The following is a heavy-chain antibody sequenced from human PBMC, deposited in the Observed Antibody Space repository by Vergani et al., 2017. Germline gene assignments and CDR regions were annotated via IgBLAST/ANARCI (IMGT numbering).Heavy chain of an antibody. CDR2: IIPIFGTT. J-gene: IGHJ6*02. V-gene: IGHV1-69*01. CDR3: AISSSSSYNYYGMDV. D-gene: IGHD6-6*01. Sequence: QVKLVQSGAEVKKPGSSVKVSCKASGGTFSSYAISWVRQAPGQGLEWMGGIIPIFGTTNYAQKFQGSVTITAAESTSTAYMEVSSLRSEDTAIYYCAISSSSSYNYYGMDVWGQGTTVTVSS. CDR1: GGTFSSYA.